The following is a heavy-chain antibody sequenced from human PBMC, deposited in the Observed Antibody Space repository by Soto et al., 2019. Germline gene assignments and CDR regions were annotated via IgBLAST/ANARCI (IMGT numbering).Heavy chain of an antibody. CDR3: ARGVSSSWGRAYYYGMDV. D-gene: IGHD6-13*01. CDR1: GGTLSSYA. J-gene: IGHJ6*02. CDR2: IIPIFGTA. V-gene: IGHV1-69*01. Sequence: QVQLVQSGAEVKKPGSPVKGSCKASGGTLSSYAITWVRKAPGQGLEWMGGIIPIFGTANYEQKFQGRVTITADESTSTAYMELSSLRSEDTAVYYCARGVSSSWGRAYYYGMDVWCQGTTVTVSS.